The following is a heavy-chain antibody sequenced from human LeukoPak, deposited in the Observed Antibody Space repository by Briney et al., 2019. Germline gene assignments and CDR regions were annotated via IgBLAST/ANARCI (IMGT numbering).Heavy chain of an antibody. J-gene: IGHJ4*02. D-gene: IGHD6-13*01. CDR3: ARDNPSSSWYPTGYDY. CDR1: GGSFSGYY. Sequence: PSETLSLTCAVYGGSFSGYYWSWLRQPPGKGLEWIGEINHSGSTNYNPSLKSRVTISVDTSKNQFSLKLSSVTAADTAVYYCARDNPSSSWYPTGYDYWGQGNLVTVSS. V-gene: IGHV4-34*01. CDR2: INHSGST.